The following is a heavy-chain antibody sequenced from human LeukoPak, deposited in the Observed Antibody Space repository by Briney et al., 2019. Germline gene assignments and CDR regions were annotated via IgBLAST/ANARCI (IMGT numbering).Heavy chain of an antibody. V-gene: IGHV3-33*06. D-gene: IGHD5-18*01. Sequence: GGSLRLSCAASGFTFSNYGMHWVRQAPGKGLEWVTLIWFDGSNKNYTDSVKGRFTISRDNSKNTLYLQMNSLRVEDTAVYYCAKGVAVNGYHYWLDDWGQGSLVT. CDR1: GFTFSNYG. J-gene: IGHJ4*02. CDR2: IWFDGSNK. CDR3: AKGVAVNGYHYWLDD.